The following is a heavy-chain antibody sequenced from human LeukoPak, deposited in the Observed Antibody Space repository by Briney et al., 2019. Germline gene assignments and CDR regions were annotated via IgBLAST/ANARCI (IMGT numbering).Heavy chain of an antibody. CDR2: ISGSGGST. Sequence: GGSLRLSYAASGFTFSSYAMSWVRQAPGKGLEWVSAISGSGGSTYYADSVKGRFTISRDNSKNTLYLQMNSLRAEDTAVYYCASRIAAAGPLYYYYYGMDVWGQGTTVTVSS. D-gene: IGHD6-13*01. J-gene: IGHJ6*02. V-gene: IGHV3-23*01. CDR1: GFTFSSYA. CDR3: ASRIAAAGPLYYYYYGMDV.